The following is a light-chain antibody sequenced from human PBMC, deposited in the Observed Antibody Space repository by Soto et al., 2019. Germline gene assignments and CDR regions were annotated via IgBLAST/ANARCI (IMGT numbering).Light chain of an antibody. Sequence: EIVLTQSPGTLSLSPGERATLSCRASQSVSSNYLAWYQQKPGQPPRLCIYGASARATGIPDRFSGRGSGTDFTLTISRLEPEDFAVYYCKQFLYSPYIFRQGTKLGIK. V-gene: IGKV3-20*01. CDR1: QSVSSNY. CDR3: KQFLYSPYI. CDR2: GAS. J-gene: IGKJ2*01.